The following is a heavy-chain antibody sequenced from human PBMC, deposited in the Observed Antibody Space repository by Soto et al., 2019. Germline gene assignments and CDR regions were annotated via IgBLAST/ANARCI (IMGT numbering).Heavy chain of an antibody. CDR3: ASGPTYYYYGMDV. CDR1: RGTFSSYA. CDR2: IIPMFDTP. Sequence: QVQLVQSGAEVKKPGSSVKVSRKAFRGTFSSYAISWVRQAPGQGLEWMGGIIPMFDTPKYAQKFQGRVTIIADESTSTAYMELSSLRSEDTAVYYCASGPTYYYYGMDVWGQGTTVTVSS. J-gene: IGHJ6*02. V-gene: IGHV1-69*01.